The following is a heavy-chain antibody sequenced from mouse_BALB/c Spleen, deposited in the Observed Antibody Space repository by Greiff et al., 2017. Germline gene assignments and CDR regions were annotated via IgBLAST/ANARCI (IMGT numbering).Heavy chain of an antibody. CDR1: GFSLTSYG. CDR2: IWAGGST. Sequence: VQRVESGPGLVAPSQSLSITCTVSGFSLTSYGVHWVRQPPGKGLEWLGVIWAGGSTNYNSALMSRLSISKDNSKSQVFLKMNSLQTDDTAMYYCAREVTTVVGGAMDYWGQGTSVTVSS. D-gene: IGHD1-1*01. CDR3: AREVTTVVGGAMDY. V-gene: IGHV2-9*02. J-gene: IGHJ4*01.